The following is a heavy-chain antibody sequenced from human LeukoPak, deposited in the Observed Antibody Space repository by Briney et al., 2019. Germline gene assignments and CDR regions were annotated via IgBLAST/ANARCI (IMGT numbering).Heavy chain of an antibody. J-gene: IGHJ5*02. CDR2: IYYSGST. CDR1: GGSISSGGYY. V-gene: IGHV4-31*03. Sequence: PSETLSLTCTVSGGSISSGGYYWSWIRQHPGKGLEWIGDIYYSGSTYYNPSLKSRVTIPVDTSKTHFSLKLSSVTAADTAVYYCARDLGNYYDSSAHRTNWFDPWGQGTLVTVSS. CDR3: ARDLGNYYDSSAHRTNWFDP. D-gene: IGHD3-22*01.